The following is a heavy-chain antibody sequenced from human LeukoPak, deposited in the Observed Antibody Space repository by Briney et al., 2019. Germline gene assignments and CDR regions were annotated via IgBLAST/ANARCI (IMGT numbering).Heavy chain of an antibody. CDR2: ISSSSSYI. V-gene: IGHV3-21*01. CDR1: GFTFSIYS. D-gene: IGHD6-6*01. CDR3: ARDSRASRVYGMDV. J-gene: IGHJ6*02. Sequence: GGSLRLSCAASGFTFSIYSMNWVRQAPGKGLEWVSSISSSSSYIYYADSVKGRFTISRDNAKNSLYLQMNSLRAEDTAVYYCARDSRASRVYGMDVWAKGPRSPSP.